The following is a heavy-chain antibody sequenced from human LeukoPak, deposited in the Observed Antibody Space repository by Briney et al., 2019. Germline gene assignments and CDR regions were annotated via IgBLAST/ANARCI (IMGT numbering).Heavy chain of an antibody. Sequence: PGGSLRLSCAASGFTFSGSAMHWVRQASGKGLEWVGRIRSKANNYATAYAASVKGRFTISRDDSKNTAYLQMNSLRAEDTAVYYCARDGSRGATRGNWFDPWGQGTLVTVSS. D-gene: IGHD1-26*01. J-gene: IGHJ5*02. V-gene: IGHV3-73*01. CDR2: IRSKANNYAT. CDR3: ARDGSRGATRGNWFDP. CDR1: GFTFSGSA.